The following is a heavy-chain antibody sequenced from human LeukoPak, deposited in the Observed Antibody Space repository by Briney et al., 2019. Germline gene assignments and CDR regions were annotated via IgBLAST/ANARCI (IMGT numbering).Heavy chain of an antibody. J-gene: IGHJ4*02. CDR2: ITNSEIT. V-gene: IGHV3-48*03. Sequence: PGGSLRLSCAASGFIFSSNEMNWVRQAPGKGPEWVSHITNSEITYYADSVKGRFTISRDNAKNSLYQQMTSLRVEDTAVYIGGRYLNYWGQGPLVP. D-gene: IGHD3-10*01. CDR3: GRYLNY. CDR1: GFIFSSNE.